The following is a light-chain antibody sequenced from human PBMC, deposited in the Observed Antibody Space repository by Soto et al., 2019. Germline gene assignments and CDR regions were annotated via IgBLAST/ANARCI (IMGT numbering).Light chain of an antibody. CDR1: QSVNSN. Sequence: EVLLTQSPATLSVSPGERATLSCRASQSVNSNLAWYQQKPGQAPRLLIYGASTRATGVPARFSDSASGTEFTLTISGLQSEDFAVYYCQQYDNWPWTFGQGTKVEIE. CDR2: GAS. J-gene: IGKJ1*01. V-gene: IGKV3-15*01. CDR3: QQYDNWPWT.